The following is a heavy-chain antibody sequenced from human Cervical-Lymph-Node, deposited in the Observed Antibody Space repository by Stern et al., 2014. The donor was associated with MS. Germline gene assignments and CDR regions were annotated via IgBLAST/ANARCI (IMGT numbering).Heavy chain of an antibody. J-gene: IGHJ5*02. CDR3: ARGGDAYKLGNS. Sequence: QVQLQESGPGLVKPSETLSLTCTVSGDSSSHYYWSWIRQPPGKGLAWIGGIYGNGATYYNPSLMSRVTMSKDTSKNQFSLKLSSVTAADTAVYYCARGGDAYKLGNSWGQGTLVTVSS. CDR2: IYGNGAT. CDR1: GDSSSHYY. D-gene: IGHD5-24*01. V-gene: IGHV4-4*08.